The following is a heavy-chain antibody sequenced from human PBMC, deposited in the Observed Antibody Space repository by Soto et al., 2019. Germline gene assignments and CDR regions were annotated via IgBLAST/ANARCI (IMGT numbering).Heavy chain of an antibody. J-gene: IGHJ2*01. CDR1: GFSFEAYA. CDR3: AKAPQWAGYWYFDL. V-gene: IGHV3-9*01. Sequence: EVQLVESGGGLEQPGRSLRLSCAASGFSFEAYAMHWVRQVPGKGLEWVSGLSWNSGNIGYADSVKGRFTISRDNAKNSLYLQMNSLGVEDPALYYCAKAPQWAGYWYFDLWGRGTLVTVSS. CDR2: LSWNSGNI. D-gene: IGHD1-26*01.